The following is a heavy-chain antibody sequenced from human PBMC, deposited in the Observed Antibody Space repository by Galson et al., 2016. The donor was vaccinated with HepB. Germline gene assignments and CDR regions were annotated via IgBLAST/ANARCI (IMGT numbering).Heavy chain of an antibody. CDR2: IYPGDSDT. J-gene: IGHJ4*02. V-gene: IGHV5-51*01. Sequence: QSGAEVKKPGESLTISCKASGYNFTTTYWITWVRQMPGKVLEWMGMIYPGDSDTRYRPPLQGQVIISVDKSISTAYLQRSSLKAADTAMYYCARPLQNSYGLDYWGQGTLVTVSS. CDR1: GYNFTTTYW. D-gene: IGHD5-18*01. CDR3: ARPLQNSYGLDY.